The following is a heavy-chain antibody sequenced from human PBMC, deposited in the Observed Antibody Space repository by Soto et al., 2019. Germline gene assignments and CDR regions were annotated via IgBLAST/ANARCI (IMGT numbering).Heavy chain of an antibody. Sequence: ASVKVSCKASGYTFTSYAMHWVRQAPGQRLEWMGWINAGNGNTKYSQKFQGRVTITRDTSASTAYMELSSLRSEDTAVYYCARGGSAAAGTPDRAYYYYYGMDVWGQGTTVTVSS. CDR1: GYTFTSYA. CDR3: ARGGSAAAGTPDRAYYYYYGMDV. J-gene: IGHJ6*02. CDR2: INAGNGNT. V-gene: IGHV1-3*01. D-gene: IGHD6-13*01.